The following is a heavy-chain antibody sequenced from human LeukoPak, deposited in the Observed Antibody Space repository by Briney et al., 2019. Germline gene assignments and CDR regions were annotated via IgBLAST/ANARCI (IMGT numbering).Heavy chain of an antibody. V-gene: IGHV3-9*01. J-gene: IGHJ4*02. D-gene: IGHD3-10*01. Sequence: PGRSLRLSCAASGFTFDDYAMHWVRQAPGKGLEWVSGISWNSGSIGYADSVKGRFTISRDNAKNSLYLQMNSLRAEDTALYYCAKAAGSGSYYNGDYWGQGTLVTVSS. CDR3: AKAAGSGSYYNGDY. CDR1: GFTFDDYA. CDR2: ISWNSGSI.